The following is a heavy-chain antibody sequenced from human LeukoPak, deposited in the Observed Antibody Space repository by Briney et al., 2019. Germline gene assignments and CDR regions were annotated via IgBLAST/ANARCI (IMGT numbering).Heavy chain of an antibody. CDR2: INQDGSDK. CDR1: GFTFSSYW. Sequence: GGSLRLSCAASGFTFSSYWMSWVRQAPGKGLEWVANINQDGSDKYYVDSVKGRFTISRDNAKNSLYLQMSSLRAEDTAVYYCARDCRSTSCYANLQGLFYYYGLDVWGQGTTVTVSS. D-gene: IGHD2-2*01. J-gene: IGHJ6*02. CDR3: ARDCRSTSCYANLQGLFYYYGLDV. V-gene: IGHV3-7*01.